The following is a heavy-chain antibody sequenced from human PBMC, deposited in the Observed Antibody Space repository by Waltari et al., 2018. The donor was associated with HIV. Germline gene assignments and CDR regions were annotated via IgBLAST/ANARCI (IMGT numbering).Heavy chain of an antibody. CDR2: KWNDGSKK. Sequence: QVQLVESGGGVVQPGRSLRLSCAASGFTFSSYGMHWVRQAPGKGLEGVAVKWNDGSKKDYADSVKGRFTISRDNSKNTLYLQMNSLRAEDTAVYYCARGPDYYGSGSYLYYYNMDVWGQGTTVTVSS. CDR3: ARGPDYYGSGSYLYYYNMDV. D-gene: IGHD3-10*01. V-gene: IGHV3-33*01. CDR1: GFTFSSYG. J-gene: IGHJ6*02.